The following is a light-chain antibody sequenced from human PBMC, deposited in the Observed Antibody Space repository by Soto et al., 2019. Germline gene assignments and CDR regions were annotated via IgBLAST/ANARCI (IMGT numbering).Light chain of an antibody. Sequence: QSALTQPASVSGSPGQSITISCTGTSSDVGGYNYVSWYQQNPGKAPKLMIYEVSNRPSGVSNRFSGSKSGNTASLTISGLQAEDEADYYCSSYTSSITWVFGGGTKLTVL. J-gene: IGLJ3*02. CDR3: SSYTSSITWV. CDR2: EVS. V-gene: IGLV2-14*01. CDR1: SSDVGGYNY.